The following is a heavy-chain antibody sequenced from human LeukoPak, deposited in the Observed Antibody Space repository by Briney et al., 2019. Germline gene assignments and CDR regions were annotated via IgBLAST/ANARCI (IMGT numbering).Heavy chain of an antibody. Sequence: SVKVSCKASGGTFSSYAISWVRQAPGQGLEWMGRIIPILGIASYAQKFQGRVTITADKSTSTAYMALSSLRSEDTAVYYCARGSMTTVVTENWFDPWGQGTLVTVSS. V-gene: IGHV1-69*04. CDR2: IIPILGIA. J-gene: IGHJ5*02. D-gene: IGHD4-23*01. CDR3: ARGSMTTVVTENWFDP. CDR1: GGTFSSYA.